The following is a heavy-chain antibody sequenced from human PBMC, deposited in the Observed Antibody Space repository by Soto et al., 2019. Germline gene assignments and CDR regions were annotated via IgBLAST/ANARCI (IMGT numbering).Heavy chain of an antibody. CDR1: GFIFRDFT. V-gene: IGHV3-49*03. D-gene: IGHD1-1*01. Sequence: PGGSLRLSCSASGFIFRDFTMSWFRQAPGKGLEWVGYIRTKSYGETTTYAASVKDRFSISRDDSKSIAYLQMNSLKAEDTAVYYCSREYLGQLPDWGQGT. CDR2: IRTKSYGETT. CDR3: SREYLGQLPD. J-gene: IGHJ1*01.